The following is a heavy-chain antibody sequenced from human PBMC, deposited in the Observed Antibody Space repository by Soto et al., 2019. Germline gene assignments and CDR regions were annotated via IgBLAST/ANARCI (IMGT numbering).Heavy chain of an antibody. CDR1: GFSIRRGYY. Sequence: LGDPALTCAVSGFSIRRGYYWGWIREPPGKGVEGIGSIYHSGTTYYNPSLKSRVTISVETSKNQFSLKLSSVTAADTAVYYCATGWGRCSSTSCYEDYWGQGTLVTVSS. V-gene: IGHV4-38-2*01. CDR3: ATGWGRCSSTSCYEDY. J-gene: IGHJ4*02. D-gene: IGHD2-2*01. CDR2: IYHSGTT.